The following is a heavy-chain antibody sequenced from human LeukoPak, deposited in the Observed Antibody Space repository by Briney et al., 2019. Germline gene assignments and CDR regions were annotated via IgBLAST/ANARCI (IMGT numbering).Heavy chain of an antibody. CDR3: ARVRRYCSSTSCMYYFDY. V-gene: IGHV3-7*01. J-gene: IGHJ4*02. Sequence: GGSLRLSCAASGFTFSNYWMSWVRQAPGKGLEWVANIKVDGSEKYYLDSVKGRFTISRDNAKNTLYLQMNSLRAEDTAVYYCARVRRYCSSTSCMYYFDYWGQGTLVTVSS. CDR2: IKVDGSEK. CDR1: GFTFSNYW. D-gene: IGHD2-2*01.